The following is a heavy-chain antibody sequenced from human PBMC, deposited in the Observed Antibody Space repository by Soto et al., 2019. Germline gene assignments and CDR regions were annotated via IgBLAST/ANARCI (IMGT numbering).Heavy chain of an antibody. CDR2: ISAYNGDT. V-gene: IGHV1-18*04. Sequence: ASVKVSCKASGFTFNIYGFTWMRQPPGQGLEWLGWISAYNGDTHHAQKFQGRITMTTDTSTSTVYMELRGLRSDDTAMYYCARDPSNTSGWNTTFAYWAQGTQVTVSS. J-gene: IGHJ4*02. D-gene: IGHD6-19*01. CDR3: ARDPSNTSGWNTTFAY. CDR1: GFTFNIYG.